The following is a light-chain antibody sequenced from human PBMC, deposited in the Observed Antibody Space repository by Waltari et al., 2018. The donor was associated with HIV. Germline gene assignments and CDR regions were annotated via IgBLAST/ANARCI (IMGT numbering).Light chain of an antibody. Sequence: QSALTQPRSVSGSPGQSVTISCTGTGSDVGGYNYVSWYQQHPGKAPKLMIYDVSKRPSGVPDRFSGSKSGNTASLTISGLQAEDEADYYCFSYAGSSYVFGTGTKVTVL. CDR1: GSDVGGYNY. CDR2: DVS. V-gene: IGLV2-11*01. CDR3: FSYAGSSYV. J-gene: IGLJ1*01.